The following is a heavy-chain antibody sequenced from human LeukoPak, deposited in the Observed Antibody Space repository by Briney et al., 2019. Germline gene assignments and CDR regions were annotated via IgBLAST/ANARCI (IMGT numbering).Heavy chain of an antibody. CDR3: ARYSGKVPYIDY. D-gene: IGHD2-21*01. CDR1: GYTFNNFA. Sequence: GASVKVSFKASGYTFNNFAMNWVRPAPGQGPRWMGWVHTNTGKPTYSQAFTGRSVFSLDTSVNTAYLEIISLKPEDSAVYYCARYSGKVPYIDYWGQGTLVTVSS. V-gene: IGHV7-4-1*02. CDR2: VHTNTGKP. J-gene: IGHJ4*02.